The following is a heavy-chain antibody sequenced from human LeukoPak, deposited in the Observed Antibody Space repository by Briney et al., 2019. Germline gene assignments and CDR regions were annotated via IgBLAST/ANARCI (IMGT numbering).Heavy chain of an antibody. CDR2: IYYDGNT. J-gene: IGHJ4*02. CDR1: GFTFSSYE. Sequence: PGGSLRLSCVASGFTFSSYEMNWVRQAPGKGLEWIASIYYDGNTYYKPSLKSRVTISLDTSENQISLKLTSVTATDTALYSCARHDGTQHNTSGYHFYFDRWGQGTLVTVSS. V-gene: IGHV4-59*04. CDR3: ARHDGTQHNTSGYHFYFDR. D-gene: IGHD3-22*01.